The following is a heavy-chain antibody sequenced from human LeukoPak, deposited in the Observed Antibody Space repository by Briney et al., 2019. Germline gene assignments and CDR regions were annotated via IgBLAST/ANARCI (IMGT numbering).Heavy chain of an antibody. D-gene: IGHD2-15*01. Sequence: PGGSLRLSCAASGFTFSTYAMSWVRQAPGKGLEWVSGISGSGGDTYYADSVKGRFTISRDNFEKTVSVQMNSLRAEDTAVYYCAKGERYCIGDTCYGNRLEDWGQGTLVTVSS. J-gene: IGHJ4*02. CDR3: AKGERYCIGDTCYGNRLED. V-gene: IGHV3-23*01. CDR2: ISGSGGDT. CDR1: GFTFSTYA.